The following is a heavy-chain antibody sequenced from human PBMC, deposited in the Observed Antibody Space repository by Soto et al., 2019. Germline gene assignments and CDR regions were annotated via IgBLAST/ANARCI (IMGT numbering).Heavy chain of an antibody. CDR3: APFTLDTRMPAGT. D-gene: IGHD3-10*01. J-gene: IGHJ4*02. V-gene: IGHV1-18*01. CDR1: GYTFTNYG. Sequence: ASVKVSCKASGYTFTNYGVSWVRQAPGQGLEWMGWIGGYKGNTNYAQKLQGRVTLTTDTSTSTAYMELRSLRSDDTAVYYCAPFTLDTRMPAGTWGQETLVPVSS. CDR2: IGGYKGNT.